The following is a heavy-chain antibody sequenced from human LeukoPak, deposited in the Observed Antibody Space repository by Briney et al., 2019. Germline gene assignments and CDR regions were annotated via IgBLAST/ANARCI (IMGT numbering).Heavy chain of an antibody. CDR3: AKTYYDYVCGSYPT. V-gene: IGHV3-23*01. D-gene: IGHD3-16*02. Sequence: GGSLRLSCAPSGLTFSSYAMNWVRQAPGKGLEWVSVTSGSGGTTYYADSVKARFTISRDNSKNTLYLQMNSLRAEDTAVYYCAKTYYDYVCGSYPTWGQGTLVTVSS. CDR2: TSGSGGTT. J-gene: IGHJ4*02. CDR1: GLTFSSYA.